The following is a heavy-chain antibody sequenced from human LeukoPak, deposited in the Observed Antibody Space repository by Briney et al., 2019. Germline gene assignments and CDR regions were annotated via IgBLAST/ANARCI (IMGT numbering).Heavy chain of an antibody. V-gene: IGHV3-30*04. Sequence: PGGSLRLSCAASGFTFSSYAMHWVRQAPGKGLEWVAVISYDGSNKYYADSVKGRFTISRDNAKNSLYLQMNSLRAEDTAVYYCARSGIAAASYWGQGTLVTVSS. CDR2: ISYDGSNK. CDR1: GFTFSSYA. J-gene: IGHJ4*02. CDR3: ARSGIAAASY. D-gene: IGHD6-13*01.